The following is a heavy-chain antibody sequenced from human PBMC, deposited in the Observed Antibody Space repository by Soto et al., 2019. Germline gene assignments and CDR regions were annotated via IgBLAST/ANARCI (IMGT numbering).Heavy chain of an antibody. CDR1: GGTFSSYA. Sequence: ASVKVSCKASGGTFSSYAISWVRQAPGQGLEWMGGIIPIFGTANYAQKFQGRVTITADESTSTAYMELSSLRSEDTAVYYCARDPRGYYDSSGYFDYWGQGTLVTVSS. D-gene: IGHD3-22*01. CDR3: ARDPRGYYDSSGYFDY. J-gene: IGHJ4*02. V-gene: IGHV1-69*13. CDR2: IIPIFGTA.